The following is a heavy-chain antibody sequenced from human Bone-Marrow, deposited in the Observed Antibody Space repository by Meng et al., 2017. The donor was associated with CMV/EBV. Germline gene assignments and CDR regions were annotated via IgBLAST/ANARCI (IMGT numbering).Heavy chain of an antibody. CDR2: IIPILGIA. V-gene: IGHV1-69*02. J-gene: IGHJ4*02. CDR1: GGTFSSYT. CDR3: ASYSSSSRSYFDY. Sequence: SVKVSCKASGGTFSSYTISWVRQAPGQGLEWMGRIIPILGIANYAQKFQGRVTITADKSTSTAYMELSSLRSEDTAVYYCASYSSSSRSYFDYWGQGTLATVSS. D-gene: IGHD6-13*01.